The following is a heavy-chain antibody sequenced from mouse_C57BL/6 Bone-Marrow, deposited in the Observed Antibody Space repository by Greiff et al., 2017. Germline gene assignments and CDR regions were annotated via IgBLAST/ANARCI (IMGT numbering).Heavy chain of an antibody. CDR1: GFTFSSYG. J-gene: IGHJ4*01. Sequence: DVMLVESGGDLVKPGGSLKLSCAASGFTFSSYGMSWVRQTPDKRLEWVATISSGGSYTYYPDSVKGRFTISRDNAKNTLYLQMSSLKSEDTAMYYCARHGNYVPYYAMDYWGQGTSVTGSS. V-gene: IGHV5-6*02. CDR2: ISSGGSYT. CDR3: ARHGNYVPYYAMDY. D-gene: IGHD1-1*01.